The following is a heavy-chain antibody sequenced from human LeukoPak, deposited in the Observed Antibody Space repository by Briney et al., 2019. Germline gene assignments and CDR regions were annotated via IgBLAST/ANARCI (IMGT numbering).Heavy chain of an antibody. D-gene: IGHD6-19*01. CDR2: IWYDGSNK. Sequence: PGRSLRLSCAASGFTFSSYGMHWVRQAPGKGLEWVAAIWYDGSNKYYADSVKGRFTISRDNSKNTLYLQMNSLRAEDTAVYYCALGGYSSGWYYFDYWGQGTLVTASS. CDR1: GFTFSSYG. V-gene: IGHV3-33*01. CDR3: ALGGYSSGWYYFDY. J-gene: IGHJ4*02.